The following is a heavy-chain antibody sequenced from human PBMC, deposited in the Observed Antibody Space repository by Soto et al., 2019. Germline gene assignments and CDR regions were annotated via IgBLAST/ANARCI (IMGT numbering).Heavy chain of an antibody. CDR3: ARAHDYGDSSWFDP. CDR2: TYHSGST. D-gene: IGHD4-17*01. Sequence: KTSETLSLTCAVSGGSISSGGYSWSWIRQPPGKGLEWIGYTYHSGSTYYNPSLKSRVTISVDRSKNQFSLKLSSVTAADTAVYYCARAHDYGDSSWFDPWGQGTLVTVSS. CDR1: GGSISSGGYS. J-gene: IGHJ5*02. V-gene: IGHV4-30-2*01.